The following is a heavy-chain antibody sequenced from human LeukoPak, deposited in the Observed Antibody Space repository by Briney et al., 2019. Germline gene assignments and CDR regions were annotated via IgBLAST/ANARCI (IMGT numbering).Heavy chain of an antibody. Sequence: GGSLRLSCAASGFTFTSYAMSGVRQAPGKGREWVSAISGDASGTYYTDSVKGRFTISRDNSKNTLFLQMNSLRVEDTAVYYCAKGGVTSVYHAFDIWGQGTMVTVSS. CDR2: ISGDASGT. CDR1: GFTFTSYA. D-gene: IGHD1-14*01. CDR3: AKGGVTSVYHAFDI. V-gene: IGHV3-23*01. J-gene: IGHJ3*02.